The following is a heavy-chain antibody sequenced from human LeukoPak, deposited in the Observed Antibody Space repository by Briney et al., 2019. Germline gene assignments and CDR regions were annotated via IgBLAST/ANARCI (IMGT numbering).Heavy chain of an antibody. CDR2: IYYSGNT. Sequence: SETLSLTCTVSGVSISSSNSYWGWIRQPPGKGLEWIGSIYYSGNTYYNASLKSQVSISIDTSKNQFSLRLTSVTAADTAVYYCARVQGGSTFDSWGQGTLVTVSS. V-gene: IGHV4-39*01. J-gene: IGHJ4*02. CDR3: ARVQGGSTFDS. D-gene: IGHD3-16*01. CDR1: GVSISSSNSY.